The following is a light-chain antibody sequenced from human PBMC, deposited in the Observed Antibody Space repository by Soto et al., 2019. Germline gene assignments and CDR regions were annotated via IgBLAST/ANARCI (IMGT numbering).Light chain of an antibody. J-gene: IGKJ4*01. V-gene: IGKV1-39*01. CDR2: AAS. CDR3: QQSYRTPLN. CDR1: QTISSY. Sequence: IQMTQSPSSLSASVGDRVTITCRASQTISSYLNWYQQKPGQAPKSLIYAASTLQSGVPSRFSGSGSGTDFTLTISNLQPEDFATYYCQQSYRTPLNFGGGTKVDIK.